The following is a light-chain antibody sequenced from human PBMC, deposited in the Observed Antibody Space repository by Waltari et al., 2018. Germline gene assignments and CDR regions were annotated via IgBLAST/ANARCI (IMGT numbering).Light chain of an antibody. V-gene: IGKV3-15*01. CDR3: QQYKNWPPLT. CDR1: HSVSVN. J-gene: IGKJ4*01. Sequence: EIVMTQSPATLSVSLGDKATLSCRASHSVSVNLARYQQKPGQAPRPLIYGASTRATGIPARFSGSGSGTEFTLTISILQSEDFAVYYCQQYKNWPPLTFGGGTKVEIK. CDR2: GAS.